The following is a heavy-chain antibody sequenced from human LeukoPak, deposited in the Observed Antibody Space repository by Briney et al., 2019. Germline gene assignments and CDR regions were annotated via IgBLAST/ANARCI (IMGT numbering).Heavy chain of an antibody. D-gene: IGHD6-19*01. CDR2: IYYSGST. CDR1: GGSISSYY. Sequence: SETLSLTCTVSGGSISSYYWSWIRQPPGRGLEWIGYIYYSGSTNYNPSLKSRVTISVDTSKNQFSLKLSSVTAADTAVYYCARRVAVAGNSDGMDVWGQGTTVTVPS. CDR3: ARRVAVAGNSDGMDV. J-gene: IGHJ6*02. V-gene: IGHV4-59*01.